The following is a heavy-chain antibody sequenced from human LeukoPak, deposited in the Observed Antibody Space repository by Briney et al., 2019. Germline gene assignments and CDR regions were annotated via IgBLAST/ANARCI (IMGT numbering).Heavy chain of an antibody. V-gene: IGHV5-51*01. Sequence: HGESLKISCKGSGYSFTSYWIGWVRQMPGKGLEWMGIIYPGDSDTRYSPSFQGQVTISADKCITTAYLQWSSLRASDTAMYYCARPANRGDAFDIWGQGTMVTVSS. D-gene: IGHD2/OR15-2a*01. CDR1: GYSFTSYW. CDR3: ARPANRGDAFDI. J-gene: IGHJ3*02. CDR2: IYPGDSDT.